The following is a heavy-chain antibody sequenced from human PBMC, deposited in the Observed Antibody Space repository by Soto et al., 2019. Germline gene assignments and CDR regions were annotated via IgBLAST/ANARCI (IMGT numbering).Heavy chain of an antibody. J-gene: IGHJ4*02. Sequence: PGGSLRLSCATSGFIFNNYGMHWVRQAPGKGLEWVAVVWHDGKYKYYADSVRGRFTISRDKSNNTVFLQMDSLRAEDTAVYYCARDKAAAAKGVHFDYRGQGSLVTVSS. D-gene: IGHD6-13*01. V-gene: IGHV3-33*01. CDR2: VWHDGKYK. CDR1: GFIFNNYG. CDR3: ARDKAAAAKGVHFDY.